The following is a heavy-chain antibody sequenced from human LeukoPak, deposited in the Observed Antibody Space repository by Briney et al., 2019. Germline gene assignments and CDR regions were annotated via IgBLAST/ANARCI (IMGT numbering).Heavy chain of an antibody. CDR3: ARATMQEDAFDV. V-gene: IGHV3-23*01. CDR2: ISGSGGST. CDR1: GFTFSSYA. Sequence: GGSLRLSCAASGFTFSSYAMSWVRQAPGKGLEWVSAISGSGGSTYYADSVKGRFTISRDNAKNSLYLQMNSLRAEDTAVYYCARATMQEDAFDVWGQGTMVTVSS. J-gene: IGHJ3*01.